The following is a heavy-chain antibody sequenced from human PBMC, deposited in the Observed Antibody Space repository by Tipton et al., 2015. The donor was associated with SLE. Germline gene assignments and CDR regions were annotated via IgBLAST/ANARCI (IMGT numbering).Heavy chain of an antibody. Sequence: SLRLSCAASGFSFSNYWMDWVRQAPGKGLEWVANIKKDGSEKYYVDSVKGRFTISRDNAKNSVYLQLNSLRAEDSAVHYCATMKYYWGQGTPVTVPS. V-gene: IGHV3-7*01. CDR3: ATMKYY. J-gene: IGHJ4*02. CDR2: IKKDGSEK. CDR1: GFSFSNYW.